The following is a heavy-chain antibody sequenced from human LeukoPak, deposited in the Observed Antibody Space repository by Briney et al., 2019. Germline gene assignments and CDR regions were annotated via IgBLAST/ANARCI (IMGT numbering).Heavy chain of an antibody. J-gene: IGHJ4*02. CDR1: GFTFSSNA. D-gene: IGHD3-10*01. V-gene: IGHV3-23*01. CDR2: ISGSGSST. Sequence: AGSLRLSCAASGFTFSSNAMSWVRQGPGQGLEWVSAISGSGSSTYYEDSVKGRFTITRDNSKNTLYLQMNSLSAEDTAVYYCAKQLPYGSGSRGPDYWGQGTLVTVSS. CDR3: AKQLPYGSGSRGPDY.